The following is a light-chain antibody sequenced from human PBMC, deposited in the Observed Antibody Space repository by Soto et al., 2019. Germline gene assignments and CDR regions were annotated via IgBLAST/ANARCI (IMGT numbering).Light chain of an antibody. CDR2: DVS. CDR3: SSYTSSSTYV. J-gene: IGLJ1*01. V-gene: IGLV2-14*01. CDR1: SSDVGGYNY. Sequence: QSVLTQPASVSRSPGQSITMSCTGTSSDVGGYNYVSWYQQHPGKAPKFMIYDVSNRPSGVSNRFSGSKSGNTASLTISGLQAEDEADYYCSSYTSSSTYVFGTGTKVTVL.